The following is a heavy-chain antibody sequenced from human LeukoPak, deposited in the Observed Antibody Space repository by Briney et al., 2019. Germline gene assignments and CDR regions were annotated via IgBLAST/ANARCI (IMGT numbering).Heavy chain of an antibody. CDR3: AKDWAPYCGGDCYFNY. V-gene: IGHV3-30*18. CDR1: GFTFSSYG. CDR2: ISYDGSNK. Sequence: GRSLRLSCAASGFTFSSYGMHWVRQAPGKGLEWVAVISYDGSNKYYADSVKGRFTISRDNSKNTLYLQMNSLRAEDTAVYYCAKDWAPYCGGDCYFNYWGQGTLVTVSS. J-gene: IGHJ4*02. D-gene: IGHD2-21*02.